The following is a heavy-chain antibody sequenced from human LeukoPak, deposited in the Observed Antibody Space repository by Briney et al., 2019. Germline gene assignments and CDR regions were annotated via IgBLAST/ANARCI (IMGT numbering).Heavy chain of an antibody. D-gene: IGHD3-22*01. J-gene: IGHJ4*02. V-gene: IGHV3-73*01. CDR2: IRSKANSYAT. Sequence: HPGGSLRLSCAASGFTFSGSAMHWVRQASGKGLEWVGRIRSKANSYATAYAASVKGRFTISRDDSKNTEYLQMNSLKTEDTAVYYCAKGAVGKTESSGYPPHFDYWGQGTLVTVSS. CDR3: AKGAVGKTESSGYPPHFDY. CDR1: GFTFSGSA.